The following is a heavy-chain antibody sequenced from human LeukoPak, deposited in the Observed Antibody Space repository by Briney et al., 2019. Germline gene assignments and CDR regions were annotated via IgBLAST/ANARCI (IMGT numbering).Heavy chain of an antibody. CDR1: GFTVSSNY. V-gene: IGHV4-34*01. Sequence: PGGSLRLSCAASGFTVSSNYMSWIRQPPGKGLEWIGEINHSGSTNYNPSLKSRVTISVDTSKNQFSLKLNSVTAADTAVYYCARAGYGDSDFDYWGQGTLVTVSS. J-gene: IGHJ4*02. CDR2: INHSGST. CDR3: ARAGYGDSDFDY. D-gene: IGHD4-17*01.